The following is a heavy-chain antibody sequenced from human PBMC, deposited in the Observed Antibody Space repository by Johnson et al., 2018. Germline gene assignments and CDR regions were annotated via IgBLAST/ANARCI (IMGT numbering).Heavy chain of an antibody. CDR2: INSDGSST. CDR1: GFTFSSYW. Sequence: VQLQESGGGLVQPGGSLRLSCAASGFTFSSYWMHWVRQAPGKGLVWVSRINSDGSSTSYADSVKGRFTISRDNAKNSLYLQMNSLRAEDTALYHCARAYSGSYRGYYYYGMDVWGQGTTVTVSS. D-gene: IGHD1-26*01. J-gene: IGHJ6*02. CDR3: ARAYSGSYRGYYYYGMDV. V-gene: IGHV3-74*01.